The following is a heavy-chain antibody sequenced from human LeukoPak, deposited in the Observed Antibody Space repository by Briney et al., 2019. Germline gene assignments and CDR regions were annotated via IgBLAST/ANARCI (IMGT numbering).Heavy chain of an antibody. Sequence: ASVKVSCKASGYTFTSYGISWVRQAPGQGLEWMGWINPNSGGTNYAQKFQGRVTMTRDTSISTAYMEPSRLRSDDTAVYYCARGRQPYYYDSSGYYYFDYWGQGTLVTVSS. CDR1: GYTFTSYG. CDR3: ARGRQPYYYDSSGYYYFDY. CDR2: INPNSGGT. D-gene: IGHD3-22*01. V-gene: IGHV1-2*02. J-gene: IGHJ4*02.